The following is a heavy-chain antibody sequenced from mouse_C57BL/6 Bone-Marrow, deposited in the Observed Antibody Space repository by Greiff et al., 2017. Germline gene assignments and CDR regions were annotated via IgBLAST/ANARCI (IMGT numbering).Heavy chain of an antibody. V-gene: IGHV1-69*01. Sequence: QVQLQQPGAELVMPGASVKLSCKASSYTFTSYWMHWVKQRPGQGLEWIGEIDPSDSYTNYNQKFKGKSTLTVDKSSSTAYMQLSSLTSEDSAVYYCASHSYYYAMDYWGQGTSVTVSS. CDR1: SYTFTSYW. CDR2: IDPSDSYT. J-gene: IGHJ4*01. CDR3: ASHSYYYAMDY.